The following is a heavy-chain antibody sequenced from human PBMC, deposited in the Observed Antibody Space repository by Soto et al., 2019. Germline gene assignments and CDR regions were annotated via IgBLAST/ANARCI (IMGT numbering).Heavy chain of an antibody. CDR2: ISYDGSNK. Sequence: GGSLRLSCAASGFTFSSYGMHWVRQAPGKGLEWVAVISYDGSNKYYADSVKGRFTISRDNSKNTLYLQMNSLRAEDTAVYYCAKEGEWGNWNDDNYFDYWGQGTLVTVSS. CDR3: AKEGEWGNWNDDNYFDY. D-gene: IGHD1-1*01. CDR1: GFTFSSYG. J-gene: IGHJ4*02. V-gene: IGHV3-30*18.